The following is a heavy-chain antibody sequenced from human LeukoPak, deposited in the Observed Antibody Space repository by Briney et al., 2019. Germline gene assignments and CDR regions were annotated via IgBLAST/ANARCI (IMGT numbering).Heavy chain of an antibody. J-gene: IGHJ6*02. CDR3: ARGSGFMGV. V-gene: IGHV6-1*01. D-gene: IGHD6-25*01. CDR1: GDSVSSNSVG. CDR2: TYYRSKWYS. Sequence: QTLSLTCAISGDSVSSNSVGWNWIRQSLSRGLEWLGRTYYRSKWYSDFAVSVKGRITINPDTSKNQFSLQLNSVTPEDTAVYYCARGSGFMGVWGQGTTVTVSS.